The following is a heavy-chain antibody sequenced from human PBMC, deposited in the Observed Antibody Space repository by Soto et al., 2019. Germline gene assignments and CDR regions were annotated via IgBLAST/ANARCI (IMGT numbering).Heavy chain of an antibody. D-gene: IGHD1-1*01. CDR2: ISAHNGNT. J-gene: IGHJ4*02. CDR1: GYAFTTYG. CDR3: ARGRYGDY. V-gene: IGHV1-18*01. Sequence: QVHLVQSGAEVKKPGASVKVSCKGSGYAFTTYGITWVRQAPGQGLECMGWISAHNGNTNYAQKLQGRVTVTRDTSKSTAYMELRRLRSDDTAVYYCARGRYGDYWGQGALVTVSS.